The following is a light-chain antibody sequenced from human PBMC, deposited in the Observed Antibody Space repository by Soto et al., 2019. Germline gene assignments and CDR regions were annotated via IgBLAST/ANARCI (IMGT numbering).Light chain of an antibody. CDR2: GAS. J-gene: IGKJ5*01. V-gene: IGKV3-20*01. Sequence: EIVLTQSPSTLSLSPGERATLSCRASQSVSSNLTWYQQKPGQAPRLLIFGASKRATGIPDRFSGSGSGRDFTLTISGLEPEDFAVYYCQQYGSSPLISFGQGTRLEI. CDR1: QSVSSN. CDR3: QQYGSSPLIS.